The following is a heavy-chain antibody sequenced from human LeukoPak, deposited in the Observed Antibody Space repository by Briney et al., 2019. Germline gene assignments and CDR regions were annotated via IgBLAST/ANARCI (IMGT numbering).Heavy chain of an antibody. J-gene: IGHJ2*01. Sequence: SETLSLTCTVSGGSISSSSYYWGRIRQPPGKGLEWIGSIYYSGSTYYNPSLKSRVTISVDTSKNQFSLKLSSVTAADTAVYYCARHNRRIPTRAWYFDLWGRGTLVTVSS. CDR1: GGSISSSSYY. CDR2: IYYSGST. CDR3: ARHNRRIPTRAWYFDL. V-gene: IGHV4-39*01.